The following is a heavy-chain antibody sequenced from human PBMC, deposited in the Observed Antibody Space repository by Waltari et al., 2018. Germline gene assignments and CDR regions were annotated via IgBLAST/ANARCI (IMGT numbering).Heavy chain of an antibody. D-gene: IGHD5-12*01. J-gene: IGHJ4*02. Sequence: QFQLVESGEGVVQPGRPLSLPCADPGSTLSSYAMHPDRQAPGKGLAWVAVISYDGSNKYYADSVKGRFTISRDNSKNTLYLQMNSLRAEDTAVYYCARDKGERWLQLGDFDYWGQGTLVSVSS. CDR1: GSTLSSYA. CDR2: ISYDGSNK. V-gene: IGHV3-30-3*01. CDR3: ARDKGERWLQLGDFDY.